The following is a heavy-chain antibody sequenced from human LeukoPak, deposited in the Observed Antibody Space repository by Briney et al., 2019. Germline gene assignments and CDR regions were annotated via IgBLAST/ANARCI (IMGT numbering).Heavy chain of an antibody. CDR3: ARAGGVQLWSLYYFDY. Sequence: PSQTLSLICTVSGGSISSGSYYWSWIRQPAGKGLEWIGRIYTSGSTNYNPSLKSRVTISVDTSKNQFSLKLSSVTAADTAVYYCARAGGVQLWSLYYFDYWGQGTLVTGSS. V-gene: IGHV4-61*02. CDR1: GGSISSGSYY. CDR2: IYTSGST. D-gene: IGHD5-18*01. J-gene: IGHJ4*02.